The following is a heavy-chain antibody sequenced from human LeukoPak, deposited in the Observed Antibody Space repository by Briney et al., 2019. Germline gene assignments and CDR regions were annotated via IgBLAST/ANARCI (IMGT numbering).Heavy chain of an antibody. Sequence: ASVKVSCKASVDTFTSYYMHWVRQAPGQGLEWMGIINPSGGSTSYAQKFQGRVTMTRDTSTSTVYMELSSLRSEDTAVYYCAREGVGAKDYWGQGTLVTVSS. CDR1: VDTFTSYY. V-gene: IGHV1-46*01. CDR3: AREGVGAKDY. J-gene: IGHJ4*02. CDR2: INPSGGST. D-gene: IGHD1-26*01.